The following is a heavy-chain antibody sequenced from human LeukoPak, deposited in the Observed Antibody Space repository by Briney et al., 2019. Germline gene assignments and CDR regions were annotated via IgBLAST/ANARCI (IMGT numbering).Heavy chain of an antibody. J-gene: IGHJ6*02. Sequence: ASVKVSCKAFGYTFTSYYMHWVRQAPGQGLEWMGIINPSGGSTSYAQKFQGRVTMTRDTSTSTVYMELSSLRSEDTAVYYCARVEWEYTAMVTGPRGMDVWGQGTTVTVSS. CDR1: GYTFTSYY. D-gene: IGHD5-18*01. V-gene: IGHV1-46*01. CDR3: ARVEWEYTAMVTGPRGMDV. CDR2: INPSGGST.